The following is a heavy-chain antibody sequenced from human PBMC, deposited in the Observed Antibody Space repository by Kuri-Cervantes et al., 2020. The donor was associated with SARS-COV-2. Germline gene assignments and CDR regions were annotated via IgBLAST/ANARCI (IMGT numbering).Heavy chain of an antibody. V-gene: IGHV3-7*01. CDR1: GFTFSSYW. CDR2: IKQDGSEK. Sequence: GGSLRLSCAASGFTFSSYWMSWVRQAPGKGLEWVANIKQDGSEKYYVDSVKGRFTISRDNAKNSLYLQMNSLRTEDTAVYYCARDRGIVVVPAAIWFDPWGKGTLVTVSS. J-gene: IGHJ5*02. D-gene: IGHD2-2*01. CDR3: ARDRGIVVVPAAIWFDP.